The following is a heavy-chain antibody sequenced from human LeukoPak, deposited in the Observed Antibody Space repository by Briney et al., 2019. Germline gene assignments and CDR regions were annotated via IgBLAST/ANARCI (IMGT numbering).Heavy chain of an antibody. CDR2: INHSGST. D-gene: IGHD3-10*01. V-gene: IGHV4-34*01. Sequence: SETLSLTCAVCGGSFSGYYWSWIRQPPGKGLEWIGEINHSGSTNYNPSLKSRVTISVDTSKNQFSLKLSSVTAADTAVYYCARGITMVRGVIPNFDYWGQGTLVTVSS. CDR1: GGSFSGYY. J-gene: IGHJ4*02. CDR3: ARGITMVRGVIPNFDY.